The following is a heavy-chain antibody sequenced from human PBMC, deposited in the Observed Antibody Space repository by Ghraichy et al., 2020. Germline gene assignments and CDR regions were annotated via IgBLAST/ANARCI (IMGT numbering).Heavy chain of an antibody. CDR1: GFTFSSYS. J-gene: IGHJ3*02. CDR3: ARDPPWWEPFAFDI. Sequence: GGSLRLSCAASGFTFSSYSMNWVRQAPGKGLEWVSYISSSSSTIYYADSVKGRFTISRDNAKNSLYLQMNSLRAEDTAVYYCARDPPWWEPFAFDIWGQGTMVTVSS. CDR2: ISSSSSTI. V-gene: IGHV3-48*01. D-gene: IGHD2-15*01.